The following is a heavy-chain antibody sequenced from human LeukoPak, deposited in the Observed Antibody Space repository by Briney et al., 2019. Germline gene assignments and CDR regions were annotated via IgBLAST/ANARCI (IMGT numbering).Heavy chain of an antibody. Sequence: GGSLRLSCAASGFTFSSYAMSWVRQAPGKGLEWVSVSSDSGGSTYYADSVKGRFTISRDNSKNTLYLQMNSLRAEDTAVYYCAKDPVLPTGDDYWGQGTLVTVSS. CDR1: GFTFSSYA. CDR2: SSDSGGST. J-gene: IGHJ4*02. D-gene: IGHD7-27*01. V-gene: IGHV3-23*01. CDR3: AKDPVLPTGDDY.